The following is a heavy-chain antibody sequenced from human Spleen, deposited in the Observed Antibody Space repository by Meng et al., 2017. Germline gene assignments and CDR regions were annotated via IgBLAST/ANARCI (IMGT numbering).Heavy chain of an antibody. J-gene: IGHJ5*02. V-gene: IGHV4-38-2*01. CDR3: AKGNLGYMYNWFDP. CDR1: GYSISSGSY. Sequence: SETLSLTCVVSGYSISSGSYWGWIRQPPGKGLEWIGSIYHSGNTYYNSSLKSRVTISVDTSKNQFSLKLNSLTAADAAIYYCAKGNLGYMYNWFDPWGQGTLVTSPQ. CDR2: IYHSGNT. D-gene: IGHD3-16*02.